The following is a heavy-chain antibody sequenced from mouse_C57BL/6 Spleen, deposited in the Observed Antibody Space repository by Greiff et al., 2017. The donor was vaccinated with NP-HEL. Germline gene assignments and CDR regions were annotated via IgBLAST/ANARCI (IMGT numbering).Heavy chain of an antibody. V-gene: IGHV5-17*01. CDR1: GFTFSDYG. CDR2: ISSGSSTI. Sequence: EVKLVESGGGLVKPGGSLKLSCAASGFTFSDYGMHWVRQAPEKGLEWVAYISSGSSTIYYADTVKGRFTISRDNAKNTLFLQMTSLRSEDTAMYYCASNLLLRYYFDYWGQGTTLTVSS. D-gene: IGHD1-1*01. J-gene: IGHJ2*01. CDR3: ASNLLLRYYFDY.